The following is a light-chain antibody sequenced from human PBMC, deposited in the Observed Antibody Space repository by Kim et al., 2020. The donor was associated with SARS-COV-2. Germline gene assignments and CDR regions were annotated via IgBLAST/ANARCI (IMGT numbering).Light chain of an antibody. CDR2: QDG. V-gene: IGLV3-1*01. Sequence: SYELTQPPSVSVSPGQTASITCSGDKLGDKYACWYQQKPGQSPVLVIYQDGKRPSGIPERFSGSNSGNTATLTISGTQAMDEADYYCQAWDSSTVVLGGG. CDR3: QAWDSSTVV. J-gene: IGLJ2*01. CDR1: KLGDKY.